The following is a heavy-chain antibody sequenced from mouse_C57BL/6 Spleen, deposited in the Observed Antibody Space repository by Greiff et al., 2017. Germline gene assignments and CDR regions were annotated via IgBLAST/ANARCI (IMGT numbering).Heavy chain of an antibody. CDR1: GFSLTSYG. Sequence: QVQLKESGPGLVAPSQSLSITCTVSGFSLTSYGVHWVRQPPGKGLEWLVVIWSDGSTTYNSALKSRLSISKDNSKSQVFLKMNSLQTDDTAMYYCARHGGLRDYAMDYWGQGPSVTVSS. CDR3: ARHGGLRDYAMDY. D-gene: IGHD2-2*01. CDR2: IWSDGST. J-gene: IGHJ4*01. V-gene: IGHV2-6-1*01.